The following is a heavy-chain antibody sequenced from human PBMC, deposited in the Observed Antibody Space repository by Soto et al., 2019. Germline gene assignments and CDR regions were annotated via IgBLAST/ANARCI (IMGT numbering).Heavy chain of an antibody. D-gene: IGHD1-26*01. CDR1: GFTFSSYW. CDR2: IKQDGSEK. CDR3: ASVVGAISYWYFAL. J-gene: IGHJ2*01. Sequence: EVQLVESGGGLVQPGGSLRLSCAASGFTFSSYWRSWVRQAPGKGLEWVANIKQDGSEKYYVDSVKGRFTISRDNAKNSLYLQMNSLRAEDTAVYYCASVVGAISYWYFALWGRGTLVTVSS. V-gene: IGHV3-7*02.